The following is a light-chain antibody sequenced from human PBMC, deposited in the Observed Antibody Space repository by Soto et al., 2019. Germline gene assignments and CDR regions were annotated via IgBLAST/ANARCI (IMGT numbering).Light chain of an antibody. CDR2: AAS. Sequence: DIQLTQSPSFLSAPVGDRVTITCRASQGISSCLAWYQQKPGKARKLLIYAASSVKRGVLSGCSGSGAVTVITLTISSLQPEDFATYHCQQSYGTFGPGTKVDIK. CDR1: QGISSC. V-gene: IGKV1-39*01. CDR3: QQSYGT. J-gene: IGKJ3*01.